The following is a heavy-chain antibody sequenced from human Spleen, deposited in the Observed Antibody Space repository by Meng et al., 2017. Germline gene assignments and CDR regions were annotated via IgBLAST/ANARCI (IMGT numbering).Heavy chain of an antibody. CDR1: GYTITDYY. V-gene: IGHV1-2*06. D-gene: IGHD6-6*01. CDR2: INPNSGDT. CDR3: AREGGSSSHFDY. Sequence: QVQLVQSGAEVKKPGASVKVSCKASGYTITDYYLHWARQAPGQGLEWMGRINPNSGDTNYAQNFQGRVTMTRDTSISTAYMELNRLGSDDTAIYYCAREGGSSSHFDYWGQGTLVTVSS. J-gene: IGHJ4*02.